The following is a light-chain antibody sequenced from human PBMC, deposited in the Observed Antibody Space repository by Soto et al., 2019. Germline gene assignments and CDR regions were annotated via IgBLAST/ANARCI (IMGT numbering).Light chain of an antibody. V-gene: IGKV3-20*01. CDR1: QSVSSSY. J-gene: IGKJ1*01. Sequence: EIVLAQSPGTLSLSPGERATLCCRASQSVSSSYLAGYQQKPGQSPRLLIYGASSRATGIPDRFSGSGSGTDFTLTISRLEPEDFAVYYCQQYGSSLWTFGQGTKV. CDR3: QQYGSSLWT. CDR2: GAS.